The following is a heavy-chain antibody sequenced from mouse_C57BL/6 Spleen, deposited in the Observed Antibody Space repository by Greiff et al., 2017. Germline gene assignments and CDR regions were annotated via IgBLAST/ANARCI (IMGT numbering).Heavy chain of an antibody. CDR2: ISSGGSYT. CDR1: GFTFSSYG. Sequence: EVKLMESGGDLVKPGGSLKLSCAASGFTFSSYGMSWVRQTPDKRLEWVATISSGGSYTYYPDSVKGRFTISRDNAKNTLYLQKSSLKSEDTAMYYCARMMGAWFAYWGQGTLVTVSA. V-gene: IGHV5-6*01. CDR3: ARMMGAWFAY. D-gene: IGHD2-3*01. J-gene: IGHJ3*01.